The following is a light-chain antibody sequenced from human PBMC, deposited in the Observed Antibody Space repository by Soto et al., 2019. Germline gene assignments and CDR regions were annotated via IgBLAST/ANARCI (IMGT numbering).Light chain of an antibody. V-gene: IGKV3-20*01. CDR2: DAS. CDR3: QQYGGSPPLS. Sequence: EIVLTQSPGTLSLSPGERATLSCRASQSVSTNYLAWYQQKPGQAPTLLIYDASSRATGIPDRFSGSGSGTDFSLTISRLEPEDFPVYYCQQYGGSPPLSFGGGTKVEIK. CDR1: QSVSTNY. J-gene: IGKJ4*01.